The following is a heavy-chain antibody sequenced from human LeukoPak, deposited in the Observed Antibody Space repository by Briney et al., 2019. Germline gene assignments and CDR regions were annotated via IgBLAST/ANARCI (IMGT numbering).Heavy chain of an antibody. CDR3: ASDPTVTKDPDAFDI. Sequence: PSETLSLTCTVSGGSISSGSYYWSWIRQPPGKGLEWIGEINHSGSTNYNPSLKSRVTISVDTSKNQFSLKLSSVTAADTAVYYCASDPTVTKDPDAFDIWGQGTMVTVSS. D-gene: IGHD4-17*01. V-gene: IGHV4-39*07. CDR2: INHSGST. J-gene: IGHJ3*02. CDR1: GGSISSGSYY.